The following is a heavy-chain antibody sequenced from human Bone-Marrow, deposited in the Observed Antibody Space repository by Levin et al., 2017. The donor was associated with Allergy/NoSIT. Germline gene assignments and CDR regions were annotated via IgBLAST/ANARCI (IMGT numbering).Heavy chain of an antibody. V-gene: IGHV3-30*04. D-gene: IGHD3-3*01. Sequence: PGESLKISCVGSGFTFSNYAMHWVRQAPGEGLEWVSVISHDGRSKYYADSVRGRFSISRDNSQNTLFLQMNSLKAEDTAIYYCAREISYYNLWSAFIYWGQGTLVTVSS. J-gene: IGHJ4*02. CDR3: AREISYYNLWSAFIY. CDR1: GFTFSNYA. CDR2: ISHDGRSK.